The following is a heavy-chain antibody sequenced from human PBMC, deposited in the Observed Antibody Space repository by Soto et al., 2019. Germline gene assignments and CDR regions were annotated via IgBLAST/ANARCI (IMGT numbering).Heavy chain of an antibody. Sequence: GGSLRLSCAASGFTFSSYGMHWVRQAPGKGLEWVAVIWYDGSNKYYADSVKGRFTISRDNSKNTLYLQMNSLRAEDTAVYYCARDLKQLVHYYYYGMDVWGQGTTVTVSS. D-gene: IGHD6-6*01. CDR1: GFTFSSYG. V-gene: IGHV3-33*01. CDR3: ARDLKQLVHYYYYGMDV. J-gene: IGHJ6*02. CDR2: IWYDGSNK.